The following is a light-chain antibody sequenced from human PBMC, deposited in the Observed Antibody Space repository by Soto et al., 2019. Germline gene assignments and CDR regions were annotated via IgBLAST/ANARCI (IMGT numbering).Light chain of an antibody. CDR3: CSYAGSSTYV. Sequence: QSALTQPASVSGSPGQSITISCTGTSSDVGSYNLVSWYQQHPGKAPTLMIYEVSKRPSGVSNRFSGSKSGNTASLTISGLQAEDEADYYCCSYAGSSTYVFVTGTKVTVL. CDR1: SSDVGSYNL. J-gene: IGLJ1*01. V-gene: IGLV2-23*02. CDR2: EVS.